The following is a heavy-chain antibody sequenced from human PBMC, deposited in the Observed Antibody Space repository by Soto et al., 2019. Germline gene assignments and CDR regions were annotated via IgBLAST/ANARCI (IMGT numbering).Heavy chain of an antibody. CDR2: IYPGDSDT. CDR3: ARTAAAGKYYYGMDV. J-gene: IGHJ6*02. Sequence: GESLKISCTGSGYRFTSYWIGWVRQLPGKGLESMGIIYPGDSDTRYSPSFQGQVTISADKSISTAYLQWSSLKASDTAMYYCARTAAAGKYYYGMDVWGQGTTVTVSS. D-gene: IGHD6-13*01. CDR1: GYRFTSYW. V-gene: IGHV5-51*01.